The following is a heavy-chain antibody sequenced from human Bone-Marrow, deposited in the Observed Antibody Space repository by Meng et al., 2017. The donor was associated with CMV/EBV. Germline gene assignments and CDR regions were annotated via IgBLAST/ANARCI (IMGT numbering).Heavy chain of an antibody. D-gene: IGHD2-15*01. V-gene: IGHV1-69*02. J-gene: IGHJ3*02. CDR1: GGTFSSYT. CDR3: ASSEVGGEGYCSGGSCYSARRGAFDI. Sequence: SVKVSCKSSGGTFSSYTISWVRQAPGQGLEWMGRIIPILGIADYAQRFQGRVTITADKSTSTAYMELSSLRAEETAVYYCASSEVGGEGYCSGGSCYSARRGAFDIWGQGTMVTVSS. CDR2: IIPILGIA.